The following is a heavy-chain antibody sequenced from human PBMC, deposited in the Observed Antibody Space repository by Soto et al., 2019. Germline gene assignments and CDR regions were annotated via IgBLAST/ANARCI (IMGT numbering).Heavy chain of an antibody. CDR3: ARDLFRKADFVWLYMTYYFYGMDV. Sequence: GGSLRLSCAASGFTFSSYAMHWVRQAPGKGLEWVAVISYDGSNKYYADSVKGRFTIFRDNSKNTLYLQMNSLRAEDTAVYYCARDLFRKADFVWLYMTYYFYGMDVWGQGTTFTVSS. CDR1: GFTFSSYA. J-gene: IGHJ6*02. CDR2: ISYDGSNK. D-gene: IGHD3-9*01. V-gene: IGHV3-30-3*01.